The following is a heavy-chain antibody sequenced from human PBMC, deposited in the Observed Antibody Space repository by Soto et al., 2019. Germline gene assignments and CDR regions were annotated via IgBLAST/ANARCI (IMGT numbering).Heavy chain of an antibody. CDR1: GGSVSSGTYY. Sequence: QVQLQESGPGQVKPSETLFLTCTVSGGSVSSGTYYWSWIRQPAGKGLEWMGYIYRGSPNYNPSRERRATISVDTSRTQFSLMLSSVTAADTAVDYCSRDQGLGAGYFALWGRGTLVTVSS. D-gene: IGHD7-27*01. V-gene: IGHV4-61*01. CDR3: SRDQGLGAGYFAL. CDR2: IYRGSP. J-gene: IGHJ2*01.